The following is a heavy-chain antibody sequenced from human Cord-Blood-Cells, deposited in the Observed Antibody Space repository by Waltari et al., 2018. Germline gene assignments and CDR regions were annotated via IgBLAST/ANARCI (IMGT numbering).Heavy chain of an antibody. CDR1: GYTFTGYY. Sequence: QVQLVQSGAAVTKPGASVKVSCKASGYTFTGYYMHWVRQAPGQGLEWMGWSNPNSGGTNYGQKFQGWVTMTRDTSISTAYMELSRLRSDDTAVYYCAKGTGDRAFDIWGQGTMDTVSS. J-gene: IGHJ3*02. V-gene: IGHV1-2*04. CDR2: SNPNSGGT. CDR3: AKGTGDRAFDI. D-gene: IGHD7-27*01.